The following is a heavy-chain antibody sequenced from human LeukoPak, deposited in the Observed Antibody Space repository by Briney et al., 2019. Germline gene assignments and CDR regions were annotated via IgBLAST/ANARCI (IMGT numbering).Heavy chain of an antibody. Sequence: NTSETLSLTCTVSGGSISSYYWSWLRQPPGKGLEWIGYIYYSGSTNYNPSLKSRVTISVDTSKNQFSLKLSSVTAADTAVYYCARGPSGSYYAWGWFDPWGQGTLVTVSS. V-gene: IGHV4-59*12. CDR1: GGSISSYY. CDR2: IYYSGST. CDR3: ARGPSGSYYAWGWFDP. D-gene: IGHD1-26*01. J-gene: IGHJ5*02.